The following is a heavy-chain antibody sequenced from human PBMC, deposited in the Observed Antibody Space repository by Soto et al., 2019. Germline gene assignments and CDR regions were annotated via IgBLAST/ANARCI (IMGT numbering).Heavy chain of an antibody. V-gene: IGHV3-64D*06. CDR2: ISSNGGST. J-gene: IGHJ4*02. CDR1: GFTFSSYA. D-gene: IGHD5-12*01. CDR3: VKSVRYSGYDYPLFDY. Sequence: PWGSLRLSCSASGFTFSSYAMHWVRQAPGKGLEYVSAISSNGGSTYYADSVKGRFTISRDNSKSTLYLQMSSLRAEDTAVYYCVKSVRYSGYDYPLFDYWGQGTLVTVSS.